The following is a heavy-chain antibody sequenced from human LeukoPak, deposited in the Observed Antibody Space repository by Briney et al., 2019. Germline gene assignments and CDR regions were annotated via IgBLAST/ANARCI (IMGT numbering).Heavy chain of an antibody. D-gene: IGHD3-16*01. Sequence: SETLSLTCAVYGGSFTGYYWSWIRQPPGKGLEWIGEINHSGSTNYNPPLKSRVTISVDTSKNQFSLKLSSVTAADTAVYYCARGRGGPVAFDIWGQGTMVTVSS. V-gene: IGHV4-34*01. CDR2: INHSGST. CDR1: GGSFTGYY. CDR3: ARGRGGPVAFDI. J-gene: IGHJ3*02.